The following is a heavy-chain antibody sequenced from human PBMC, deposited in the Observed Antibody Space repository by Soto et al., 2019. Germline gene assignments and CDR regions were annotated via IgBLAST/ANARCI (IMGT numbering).Heavy chain of an antibody. Sequence: QVQLVQSGGEVKKPGASVTVSCKASGYTFINYHITWVRQAPGQGLEWMAWINTYNGMTDYAQRFQGRVTMTRDTSTSTADMELSNRGSDDTAVYFCAKSPRGEMATDWGQGTLVTVSS. J-gene: IGHJ4*02. CDR3: AKSPRGEMATD. V-gene: IGHV1-18*01. D-gene: IGHD5-12*01. CDR2: INTYNGMT. CDR1: GYTFINYH.